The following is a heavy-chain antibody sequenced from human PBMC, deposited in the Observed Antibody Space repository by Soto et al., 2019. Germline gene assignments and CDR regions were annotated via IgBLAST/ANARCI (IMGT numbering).Heavy chain of an antibody. J-gene: IGHJ4*02. D-gene: IGHD3-3*01. CDR3: VRGRGFLLDQ. Sequence: PGGSLRLSCAASGFTFSGFWMNWVRQAPGKGLEWVAIINEEGSEKDYADAVKGRLISSRYMANKSLYLQMDSLRVEYPGVYYCVRGRGFLLDQWGEGTQVTVSS. V-gene: IGHV3-7*01. CDR1: GFTFSGFW. CDR2: INEEGSEK.